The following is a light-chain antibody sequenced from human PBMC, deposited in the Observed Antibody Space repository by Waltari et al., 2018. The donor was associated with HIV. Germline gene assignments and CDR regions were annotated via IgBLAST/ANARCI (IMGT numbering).Light chain of an antibody. V-gene: IGLV3-21*04. CDR3: QVWVDSRDVAVI. CDR2: DAS. Sequence: SYALTQPPSVSVAPGKTARITCGGDNIGGKLVHWYQQKPGQAPVLVICDASDRPAGIPERFSGSNSGNTATLTISRVEGGDEADYYCQVWVDSRDVAVIFGGGTKLTVL. J-gene: IGLJ2*01. CDR1: NIGGKL.